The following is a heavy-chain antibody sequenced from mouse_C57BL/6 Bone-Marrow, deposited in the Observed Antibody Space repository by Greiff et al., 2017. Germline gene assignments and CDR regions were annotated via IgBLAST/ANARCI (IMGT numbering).Heavy chain of an antibody. J-gene: IGHJ3*01. CDR1: GFTFSSYG. V-gene: IGHV5-6*01. CDR3: ARHGYDYAWFAY. CDR2: ISSGGSYT. D-gene: IGHD2-4*01. Sequence: EVQVVESGGDLVKPGGSLKLSCAASGFTFSSYGMSWVRQTPDKRLEWVATISSGGSYTYYPDSVKGRFTISRDNAKNTLYRQMSSLKSEDTAMYYCARHGYDYAWFAYWGQGTLVTVSA.